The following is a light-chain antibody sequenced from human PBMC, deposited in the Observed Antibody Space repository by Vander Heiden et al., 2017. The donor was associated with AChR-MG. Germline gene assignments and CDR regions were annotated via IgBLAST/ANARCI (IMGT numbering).Light chain of an antibody. CDR1: QRISSW. Sequence: DIQMTQSPSTLSASVGDRVTITCRASQRISSWLAWYQQKPGKAPKLLIYKSSSLESGVPSRFSGSGSGTEFTLTISSLQPDDFATYYCQQYNNLWTFGQGTKVEIK. J-gene: IGKJ1*01. CDR3: QQYNNLWT. CDR2: KSS. V-gene: IGKV1-5*03.